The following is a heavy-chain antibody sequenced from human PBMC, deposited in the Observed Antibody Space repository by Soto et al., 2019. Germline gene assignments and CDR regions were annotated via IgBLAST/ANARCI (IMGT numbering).Heavy chain of an antibody. J-gene: IGHJ4*02. D-gene: IGHD2-21*01. Sequence: QVQLVESGGGVVQPGTSLRLACAASGFTLSNIGMQWVRQAPGKGLEWVAVISAGGNTKYYADSVKGRFTISRDNSKNTIFLQMNSMRTEDTAMYYCAKESGGERYAAYFDYWGQGPLVTVSS. CDR2: ISAGGNTK. CDR1: GFTLSNIG. CDR3: AKESGGERYAAYFDY. V-gene: IGHV3-30*18.